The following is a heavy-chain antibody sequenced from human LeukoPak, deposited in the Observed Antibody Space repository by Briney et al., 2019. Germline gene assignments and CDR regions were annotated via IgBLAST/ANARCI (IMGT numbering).Heavy chain of an antibody. CDR3: ARRPVGYDAFDI. CDR2: ISSSSSYI. D-gene: IGHD4-23*01. J-gene: IGHJ3*02. CDR1: GFTFSSYS. Sequence: GGSLRLSCAASGFTFSSYSINWVRQAPGKGLEWVSSISSSSSYIYYADSVKGRFTISRDNAKNSLYLQMNSLRAEDTAVYYCARRPVGYDAFDIWGQGTMVTASS. V-gene: IGHV3-21*01.